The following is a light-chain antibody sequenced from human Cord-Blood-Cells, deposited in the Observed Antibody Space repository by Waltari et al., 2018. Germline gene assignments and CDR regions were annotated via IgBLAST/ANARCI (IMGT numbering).Light chain of an antibody. V-gene: IGLV2-23*01. CDR3: CSYAGSSTFGV. Sequence: QSALTQPTSVSGSPGQSITISCTGTSSDVGSYNLVSWYQQHPGKAPKLMIYEGSKRPSGVSHRFSGCKTGNTASLTISGLQAEDEADYYCCSYAGSSTFGVFGGGTKLTVL. CDR2: EGS. J-gene: IGLJ3*02. CDR1: SSDVGSYNL.